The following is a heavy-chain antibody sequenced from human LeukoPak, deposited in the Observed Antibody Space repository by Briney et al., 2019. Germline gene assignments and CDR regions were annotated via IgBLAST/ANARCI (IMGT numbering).Heavy chain of an antibody. CDR1: GGSISSYY. V-gene: IGHV4-4*07. J-gene: IGHJ4*02. Sequence: SETLSLTCTVSGGSISSYYWSWIRQPAGKGLEWIGRIYTSGSTNYNPSLKSRVTMSVDTSKNQFSLNLNSVTAADTAVYYCARGKVVAGTPGQNSWDHWGQGTLVTVSS. CDR3: ARGKVVAGTPGQNSWDH. CDR2: IYTSGST. D-gene: IGHD6-19*01.